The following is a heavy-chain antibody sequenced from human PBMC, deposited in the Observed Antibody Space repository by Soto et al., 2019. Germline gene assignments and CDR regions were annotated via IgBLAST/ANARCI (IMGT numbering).Heavy chain of an antibody. CDR2: TRNKANSYTT. CDR3: ARASSGTDAFDI. J-gene: IGHJ3*02. CDR1: GFTFSDHY. D-gene: IGHD3-22*01. Sequence: EVQLVESGGGLVQPGGSLRLSCAASGFTFSDHYMDWVRQAPGKGLEWVGRTRNKANSYTTEYAASVKGRFTISRDDSKTSLYLQMNSLKTEDTAVYYCARASSGTDAFDIWGQGTMVTVSS. V-gene: IGHV3-72*01.